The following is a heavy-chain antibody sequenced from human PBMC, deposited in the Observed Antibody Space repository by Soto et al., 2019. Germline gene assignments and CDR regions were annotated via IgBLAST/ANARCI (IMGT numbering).Heavy chain of an antibody. J-gene: IGHJ3*02. CDR2: IYYSGST. CDR3: ARSFIGHDAFDI. V-gene: IGHV4-39*01. CDR1: GGSISSSSYY. Sequence: QLQLQESGPGLVKPSETLSLTCTVSGGSISSSSYYWGWIRQPPGKGLEWIGSIYYSGSTYYNPSLKSRVTISVDTSKNQFSLKLSSVTAADTAVYYCARSFIGHDAFDIWGQGTMVTVSS. D-gene: IGHD3-16*02.